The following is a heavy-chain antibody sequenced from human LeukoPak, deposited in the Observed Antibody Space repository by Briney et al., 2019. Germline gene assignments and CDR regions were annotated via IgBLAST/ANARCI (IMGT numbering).Heavy chain of an antibody. D-gene: IGHD6-13*01. V-gene: IGHV4-34*01. Sequence: SETLSLTCAVYGGSFSGYYWSWICQPPGKGLEWIGEINHSGSTNYNPSLKSRVTISVDTSKNQFSLKLSSVTAADAAVYYCARGNIAAFDYWGQGTLVTVSS. J-gene: IGHJ4*02. CDR3: ARGNIAAFDY. CDR2: INHSGST. CDR1: GGSFSGYY.